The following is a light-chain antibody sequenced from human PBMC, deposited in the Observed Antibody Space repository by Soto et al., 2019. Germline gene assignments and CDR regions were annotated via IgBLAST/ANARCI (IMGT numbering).Light chain of an antibody. CDR2: AAS. J-gene: IGKJ1*01. Sequence: EIRLSQSPSKRSVFPGESGTLSCRASQSVSSNLAWYQQKPGQAPRVLIYAASTRATGIPDRFSGSGSGTDFTLSISRLEPEDFAVYYCQQYDSSWTFGQGTEVDIK. CDR1: QSVSSN. CDR3: QQYDSSWT. V-gene: IGKV3-20*01.